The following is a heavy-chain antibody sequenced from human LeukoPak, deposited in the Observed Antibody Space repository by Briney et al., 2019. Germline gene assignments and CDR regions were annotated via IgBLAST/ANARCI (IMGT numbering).Heavy chain of an antibody. CDR2: IIPIFGTA. CDR3: ARGEGVLWFGELFLPRYGMDV. V-gene: IGHV1-69*06. CDR1: GGTFSSYA. D-gene: IGHD3-10*01. Sequence: SVKVSCKASGGTFSSYAISWVRQAPGQGLEWMGGIIPIFGTANYAQKFQGRVTITADKSTSTAYMELSSLRSEDTAVYYCARGEGVLWFGELFLPRYGMDVWGKGTTVTVSS. J-gene: IGHJ6*04.